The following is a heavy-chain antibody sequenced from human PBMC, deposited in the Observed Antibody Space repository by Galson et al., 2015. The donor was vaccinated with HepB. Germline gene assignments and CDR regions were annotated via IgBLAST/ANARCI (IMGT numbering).Heavy chain of an antibody. D-gene: IGHD6-13*01. V-gene: IGHV3-21*01. CDR1: GFTFSIYS. CDR3: ARDPAAGDS. Sequence: SLRLSCAASGFTFSIYSMNWVRQAPGKGLEWVSSITDNGDVYYAGSVKGRFSISRDNAQNSLYLQMSSLRAEDTAMYYCARDPAAGDSWGQGTLVTVSS. J-gene: IGHJ4*02. CDR2: ITDNGDV.